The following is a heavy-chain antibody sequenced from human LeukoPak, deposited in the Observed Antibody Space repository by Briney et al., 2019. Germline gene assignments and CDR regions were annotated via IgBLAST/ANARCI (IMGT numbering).Heavy chain of an antibody. Sequence: ASVKVSCKASGYTLRSYGITWVRQAPGQGLEWMGWISAYNGNTKYPQKLQGRVTMTTDTSTSTAYMQLRSLRSDDTAVYYCARDQGWLLSSKTIDYWGQGTLVTVSA. J-gene: IGHJ4*02. CDR3: ARDQGWLLSSKTIDY. D-gene: IGHD4-23*01. CDR1: GYTLRSYG. CDR2: ISAYNGNT. V-gene: IGHV1-18*01.